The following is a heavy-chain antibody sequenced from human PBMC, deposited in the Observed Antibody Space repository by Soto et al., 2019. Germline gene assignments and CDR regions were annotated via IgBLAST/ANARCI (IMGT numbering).Heavy chain of an antibody. D-gene: IGHD3-9*01. CDR1: GYTFTSYG. V-gene: IGHV1-18*04. CDR2: ISAYNGNT. J-gene: IGHJ4*02. CDR3: ARVQTTYYDILTGIDY. Sequence: GASVKVSCKASGYTFTSYGISCVRQAPGQGLEWMGWISAYNGNTNYAQKLQGRVTMTTDTSTSTAYMELRSLRSDDTAVYYCARVQTTYYDILTGIDYWGQGTLVTVSS.